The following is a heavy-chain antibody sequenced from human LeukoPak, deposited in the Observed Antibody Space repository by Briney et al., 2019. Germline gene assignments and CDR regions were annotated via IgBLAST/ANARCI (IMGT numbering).Heavy chain of an antibody. CDR1: GDIFSTFA. CDR2: ISTISST. J-gene: IGHJ3*02. D-gene: IGHD3-10*01. CDR3: AKSPALWLEETGTAFDI. Sequence: GGSLRLSCAASGDIFSTFAMSWVRQAPGRGLEWVSGISTISSTFYADSVKGRFTISRDNSKNTLYLQMNSLRAEDTAVYYCAKSPALWLEETGTAFDIWGQGTMVTVSS. V-gene: IGHV3-23*01.